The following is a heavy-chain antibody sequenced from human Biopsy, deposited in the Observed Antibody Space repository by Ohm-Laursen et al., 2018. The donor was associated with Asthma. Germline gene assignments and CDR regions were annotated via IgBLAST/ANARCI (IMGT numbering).Heavy chain of an antibody. CDR1: GFAVSRDY. CDR3: ARGDSSGWSHYYFDY. Sequence: SLRLSCAASGFAVSRDYMFCVRQAPGKGLEWVSVIYSGGTSHTADSVRGRFTISRDFSKNTLHLQMHSLRVEDTAVYYCARGDSSGWSHYYFDYWGQGTLVTVSS. V-gene: IGHV3-53*01. J-gene: IGHJ4*02. CDR2: IYSGGTS. D-gene: IGHD6-19*01.